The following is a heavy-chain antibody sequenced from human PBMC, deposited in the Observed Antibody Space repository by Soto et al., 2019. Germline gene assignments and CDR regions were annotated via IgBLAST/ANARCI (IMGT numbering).Heavy chain of an antibody. Sequence: SETLSLTCTVSGGSISSYYWSWIRQPPGKGLEWIGYIYYSGSTNYNPSLKSRVTISVDTSKNQFSLKLSSVTAADTAVYYCARRYGDSGYDSIFDYWGQGTLVTVPQ. J-gene: IGHJ4*02. V-gene: IGHV4-59*01. CDR1: GGSISSYY. D-gene: IGHD5-12*01. CDR3: ARRYGDSGYDSIFDY. CDR2: IYYSGST.